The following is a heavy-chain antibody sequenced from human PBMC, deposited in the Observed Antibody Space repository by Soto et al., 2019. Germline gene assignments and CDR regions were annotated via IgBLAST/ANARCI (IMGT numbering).Heavy chain of an antibody. J-gene: IGHJ1*01. Sequence: SLRLSSTASGFTFGDYSMSWVRQAPGKGLEWVGFIRSKAYGGTTEYAASVKGRFTISRDDSKSIAYLQMNSLKTEDTAVYYCTREGRRSLETDYYDSSGYWRYFQHWGQGTLVTVSS. D-gene: IGHD3-22*01. V-gene: IGHV3-49*04. CDR3: TREGRRSLETDYYDSSGYWRYFQH. CDR2: IRSKAYGGTT. CDR1: GFTFGDYS.